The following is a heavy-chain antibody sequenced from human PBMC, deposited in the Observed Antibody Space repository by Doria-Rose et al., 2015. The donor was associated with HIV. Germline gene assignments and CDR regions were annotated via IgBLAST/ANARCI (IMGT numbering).Heavy chain of an antibody. CDR3: ARIKSSRGYHKYYFDF. V-gene: IGHV2-26*01. J-gene: IGHJ4*02. CDR2: MFSDDVR. Sequence: ESGPVLVKPTETLTLTCTVSGVSLSSPGMGVSWIRQPPGKALEWLANMFSDDVRSYKTSLKSRLTISRGASQVHVVLPMTDMDPVDTATYHCARIKSSRGYHKYYFDFWGQGTLVIVSA. D-gene: IGHD6-13*01. CDR1: GVSLSSPGMG.